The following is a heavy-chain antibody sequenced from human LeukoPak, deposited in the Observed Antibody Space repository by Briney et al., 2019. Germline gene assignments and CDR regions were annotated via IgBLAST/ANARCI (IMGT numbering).Heavy chain of an antibody. J-gene: IGHJ5*02. Sequence: ASVKVSCKASGGTFSSYAISWVRQAPGQGLEWMGGIIPIFGTANYAQKFQGRVTITADESTSTAYMELSSLRSEDTAVYYCASGPMAAAANWFDPWGQGTLVTVSS. CDR2: IIPIFGTA. CDR3: ASGPMAAAANWFDP. CDR1: GGTFSSYA. D-gene: IGHD6-13*01. V-gene: IGHV1-69*01.